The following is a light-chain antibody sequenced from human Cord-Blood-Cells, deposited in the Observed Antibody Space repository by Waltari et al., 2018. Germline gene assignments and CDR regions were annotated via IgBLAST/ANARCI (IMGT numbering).Light chain of an antibody. CDR3: CSYAGSSTLV. CDR1: SSDVGSYNL. J-gene: IGLJ2*01. Sequence: QPDSVSGSPGQSITISCTGTSSDVGSYNLVSWYQQHPGKAPKLMIYDGSKRPSGVSTRFSGSTSGNTASLTISGLQPEDEADYYCCSYAGSSTLVFCGGTKLTVL. V-gene: IGLV2-23*01. CDR2: DGS.